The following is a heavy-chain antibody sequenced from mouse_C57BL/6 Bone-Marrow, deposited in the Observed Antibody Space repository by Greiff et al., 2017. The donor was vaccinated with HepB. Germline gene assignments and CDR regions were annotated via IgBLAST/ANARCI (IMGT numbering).Heavy chain of an antibody. D-gene: IGHD1-1*01. J-gene: IGHJ2*01. Sequence: QVQLQQSGPGLVQPSQSLSITCTVSGFSLTSYGVHWVRQSPGKGLEWLGVIWRGGSTDYNAAFMSRLSLTKDNSKSQVFFKMNRLQADDTAIYYGAKEGSTVVYFDYWGQGTTLTVSS. CDR3: AKEGSTVVYFDY. CDR1: GFSLTSYG. V-gene: IGHV2-5*01. CDR2: IWRGGST.